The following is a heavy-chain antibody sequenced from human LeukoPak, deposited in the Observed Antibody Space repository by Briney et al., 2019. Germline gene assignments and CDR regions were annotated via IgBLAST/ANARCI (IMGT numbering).Heavy chain of an antibody. CDR1: GFTFSSYS. V-gene: IGHV3-21*01. D-gene: IGHD3-9*01. CDR3: ARDAPLLYYDILTGYTTGFDY. Sequence: GGSLRLSCAASGFTFSSYSMNWVRQAPGKGLEWVSSISSSSSYIYYADSVKGRFTISRDNAKNSLYLQMNSLRAEDTAVYYCARDAPLLYYDILTGYTTGFDYWGQGTLVTVSS. J-gene: IGHJ4*02. CDR2: ISSSSSYI.